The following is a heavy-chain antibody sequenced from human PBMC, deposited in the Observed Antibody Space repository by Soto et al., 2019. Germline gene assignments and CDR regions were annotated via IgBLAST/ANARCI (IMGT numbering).Heavy chain of an antibody. CDR3: ARMVALSGITSFGGEERFDY. CDR2: ISYDGSNK. Sequence: QVQLVESGGGVVQPGRSLRLSCAASGFTFSSYAMHWVRQAPGKGLEWVAVISYDGSNKYYADYVKGRFTISRDNSKNTLSLQMNSLRAEDTAVYYCARMVALSGITSFGGEERFDYWGQGTLVTVSS. D-gene: IGHD3-3*01. V-gene: IGHV3-30-3*01. J-gene: IGHJ4*02. CDR1: GFTFSSYA.